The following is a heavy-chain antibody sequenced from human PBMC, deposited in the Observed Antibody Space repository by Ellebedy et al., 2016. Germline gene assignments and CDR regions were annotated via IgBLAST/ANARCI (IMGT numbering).Heavy chain of an antibody. CDR3: AKFLGYDSPSWGFDY. Sequence: GESLKISXAASGFTFSSYAMSWVRQAPGKGLEWVSAISGSGGSTYYADSVKGRFTISRDNSKNTLYLQMNSLRAEDTAVYYCAKFLGYDSPSWGFDYWGQGTQVTVSS. CDR1: GFTFSSYA. D-gene: IGHD3-22*01. CDR2: ISGSGGST. J-gene: IGHJ4*02. V-gene: IGHV3-23*01.